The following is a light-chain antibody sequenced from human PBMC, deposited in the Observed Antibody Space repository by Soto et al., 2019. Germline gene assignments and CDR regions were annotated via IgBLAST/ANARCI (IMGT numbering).Light chain of an antibody. Sequence: QSALTQPASVSGSPGQSITLSCTGTSSVIGGYDHVSWYQRHPGKAPKLIIYDVNNRPSGVSNRFSGSKSGNTASLTISGLQAEDEADYYCTSYASGSSHVVFGGGTQLTVL. CDR1: SSVIGGYDH. CDR2: DVN. CDR3: TSYASGSSHVV. J-gene: IGLJ2*01. V-gene: IGLV2-14*01.